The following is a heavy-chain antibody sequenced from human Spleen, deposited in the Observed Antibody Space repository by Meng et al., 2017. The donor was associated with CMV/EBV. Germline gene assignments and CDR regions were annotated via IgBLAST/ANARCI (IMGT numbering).Heavy chain of an antibody. J-gene: IGHJ6*02. CDR3: ARAAGLYYYYYAMDV. V-gene: IGHV1-69*05. Sequence: SVKVSCKASGGTFSSYAISWVRQAPGQGLEWMGGIIPIFGTANYAQKFQGRVTITTDESTSTAYMELSSLRSEDTALYFCARAAGLYYYYYAMDVWGQGTTVTVSS. CDR2: IIPIFGTA. CDR1: GGTFSSYA.